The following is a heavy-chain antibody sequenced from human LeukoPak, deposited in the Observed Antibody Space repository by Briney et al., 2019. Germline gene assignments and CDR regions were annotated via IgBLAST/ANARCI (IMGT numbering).Heavy chain of an antibody. CDR2: ISGSGGST. Sequence: GGSLSLSCAASGFTFSSYGMSWVRQAPGKGLEWVSAISGSGGSTYYADSVKGRFTISRDNSKNTLYLQMNSLRAEDTAVYYCARGAGGLVYYFDYWGQGTLVTVSS. J-gene: IGHJ4*02. D-gene: IGHD3/OR15-3a*01. V-gene: IGHV3-23*01. CDR3: ARGAGGLVYYFDY. CDR1: GFTFSSYG.